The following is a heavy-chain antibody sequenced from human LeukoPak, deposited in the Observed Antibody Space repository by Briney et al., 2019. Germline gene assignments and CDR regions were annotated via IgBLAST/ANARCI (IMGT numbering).Heavy chain of an antibody. J-gene: IGHJ4*02. V-gene: IGHV3-74*01. D-gene: IGHD2-21*01. CDR2: INSDGSST. CDR1: GFTFRNYW. Sequence: GGSLRLSCAASGFTFRNYWMHWVRQAPGKGLVWVSRINSDGSSTTYADSVKGRFTMSRDNAKNTLYLQMNSLRAEDTAVYYCARGGFRIVVVSAIDYWGQGTLVTVSS. CDR3: ARGGFRIVVVSAIDY.